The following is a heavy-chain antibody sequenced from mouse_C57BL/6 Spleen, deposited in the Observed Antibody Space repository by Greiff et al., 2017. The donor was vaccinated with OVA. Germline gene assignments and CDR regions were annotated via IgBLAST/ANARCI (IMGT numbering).Heavy chain of an antibody. V-gene: IGHV1-82*01. CDR3: ARGAELGMDY. D-gene: IGHD4-1*01. J-gene: IGHJ4*01. Sequence: VQLVESGPELVKPGASVKISCKASGYAFSGSWMHWVKQRPGKGLEWIGRIYPGDGDTNYNGKFKGKATLTADKSSSTAYMQLSSLTSEDSAVYVCARGAELGMDYWGQGTSVTVSS. CDR2: IYPGDGDT. CDR1: GYAFSGSW.